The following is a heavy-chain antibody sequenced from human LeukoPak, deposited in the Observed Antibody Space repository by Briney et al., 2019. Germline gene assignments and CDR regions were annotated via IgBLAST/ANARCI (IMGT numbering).Heavy chain of an antibody. CDR1: GFTFRRYW. V-gene: IGHV3-7*02. D-gene: IGHD2/OR15-2a*01. CDR3: ASNRVHYYYYGIDV. Sequence: PGGSLRLSCAASGFTFRRYWMSWARQASGKGLEWVANIKQDGSEKYYVDSVKGRFTISRDNAKNSLYLQMNSLRAEDTAVYYCASNRVHYYYYGIDVWGQGTTVTVSS. J-gene: IGHJ6*02. CDR2: IKQDGSEK.